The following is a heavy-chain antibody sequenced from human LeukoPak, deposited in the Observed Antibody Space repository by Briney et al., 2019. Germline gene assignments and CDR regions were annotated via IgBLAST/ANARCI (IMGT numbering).Heavy chain of an antibody. CDR1: GFTFSSYS. J-gene: IGHJ4*02. V-gene: IGHV3-21*01. CDR2: ISSSSSYI. Sequence: PGGSLRLSCAASGFTFSSYSMNWVRQAPGKGLEWVSSISSSSSYIYYADSVRGRFTISRDNAKNSLYLQMNGLGAEDTAVYYCARASSGYYYGEDYWGQGTLVTVSS. D-gene: IGHD3-22*01. CDR3: ARASSGYYYGEDY.